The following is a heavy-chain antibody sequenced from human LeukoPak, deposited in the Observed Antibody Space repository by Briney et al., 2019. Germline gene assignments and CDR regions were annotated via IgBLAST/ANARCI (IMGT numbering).Heavy chain of an antibody. CDR1: GFTFSTYS. V-gene: IGHV3-48*01. D-gene: IGHD5-18*01. Sequence: GGSLRLSCAASGFTFSTYSMSWVRQAPGKGLEWTSYISTSSTTIYYADSMKGRFTISRDDAKNSLYLQMNSLRAEDTAVYYCARESSRGYGYGDDYWGQGTPVTVSS. CDR3: ARESSRGYGYGDDY. J-gene: IGHJ4*02. CDR2: ISTSSTTI.